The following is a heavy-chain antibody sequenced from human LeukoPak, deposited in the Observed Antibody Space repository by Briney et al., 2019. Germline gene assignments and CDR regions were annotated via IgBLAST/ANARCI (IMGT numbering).Heavy chain of an antibody. V-gene: IGHV3-48*01. CDR3: ARGGAAAAITYYYYYYMDV. J-gene: IGHJ6*03. CDR1: GFTFSRYS. D-gene: IGHD6-13*01. Sequence: GGSLRLSCAASGFTFSRYSMNWIRQAPGKGLEWVSYISSSSSTIYYADSVKGRFTISRDNAKNSLYLQMNSLRAEDTAVYYCARGGAAAAITYYYYYYMDVWGKGTTVTVSS. CDR2: ISSSSSTI.